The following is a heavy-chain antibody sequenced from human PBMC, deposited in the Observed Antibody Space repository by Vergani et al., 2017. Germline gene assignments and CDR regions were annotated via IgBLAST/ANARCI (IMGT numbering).Heavy chain of an antibody. CDR3: VKEKIDWGSYVFDS. CDR2: ISGPGLST. V-gene: IGHV3-23*01. Sequence: VELLESGGGLAQPGGSLRVSCSASGFRVTTYYMSWVRPAPGKGLEWVSSISGPGLSTYYADSVTGRFSISRDNSKNTVFLQMHSLRAEDTAIYYCVKEKIDWGSYVFDSWGHGSLVTVSS. D-gene: IGHD7-27*01. J-gene: IGHJ4*01. CDR1: GFRVTTYY.